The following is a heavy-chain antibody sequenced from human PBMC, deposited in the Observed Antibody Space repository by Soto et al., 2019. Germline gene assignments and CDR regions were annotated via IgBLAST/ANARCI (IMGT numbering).Heavy chain of an antibody. Sequence: GGAQRPSCTASVFTFTRYGMHWFRKAPGKGLDWVAVLWYDGSNKYYAAPVKGRFTSSRDNSENPLYLQMNSLRAEHTAVHYCARGFPLRRYGSCYRMDGWRQGSTVPVSS. CDR2: LWYDGSNK. CDR3: ARGFPLRRYGSCYRMDG. CDR1: VFTFTRYG. V-gene: IGHV3-33*01. J-gene: IGHJ6*02. D-gene: IGHD3-10*01.